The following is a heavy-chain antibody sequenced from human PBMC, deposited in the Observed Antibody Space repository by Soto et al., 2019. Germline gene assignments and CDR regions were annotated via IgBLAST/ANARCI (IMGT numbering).Heavy chain of an antibody. J-gene: IGHJ5*02. CDR1: GFTFSSYW. D-gene: IGHD3-3*01. CDR3: ARVGQGTIFGVVIDGDNWFDP. CDR2: IKQDGSGK. Sequence: GGSLRLSCAASGFTFSSYWMSWVRQAPGKGLEWVANIKQDGSGKYYVDSVKGRFTISRDNAKNSLYLQMNSLRAEDTAVYYCARVGQGTIFGVVIDGDNWFDPWGQGTLVTVSS. V-gene: IGHV3-7*01.